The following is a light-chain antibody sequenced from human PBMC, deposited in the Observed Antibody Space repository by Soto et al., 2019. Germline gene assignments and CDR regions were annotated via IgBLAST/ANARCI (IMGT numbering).Light chain of an antibody. CDR2: SNN. CDR1: SSNIGSNT. V-gene: IGLV1-44*01. J-gene: IGLJ3*02. Sequence: QSVLTQPPSASGTPGQRVTISCSGSSSNIGSNTVTWYQQLPGTAPKLLIYSNNQRPSGVPDRFSGSKSGTSASLAISGLQSEDEADYYCAAWDDSLPGRVFGGGTKLTVL. CDR3: AAWDDSLPGRV.